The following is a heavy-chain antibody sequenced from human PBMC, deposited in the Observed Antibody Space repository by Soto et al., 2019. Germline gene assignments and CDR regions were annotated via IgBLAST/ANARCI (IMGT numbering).Heavy chain of an antibody. D-gene: IGHD2-15*01. CDR3: AKEGCSGGICYGFDD. V-gene: IGHV3-30*18. CDR2: KSWDGSDE. CDR1: GFTFSHYG. Sequence: QVQLMQSGGGVVQPGRSLRLSCAASGFTFSHYGMHWVRQAPGKGLEWVAVKSWDGSDEFYADSVKGRFTISRDNSNNMLYLQMNGLSTEDTAVYYCAKEGCSGGICYGFDDWGQGTLVTVSS. J-gene: IGHJ4*02.